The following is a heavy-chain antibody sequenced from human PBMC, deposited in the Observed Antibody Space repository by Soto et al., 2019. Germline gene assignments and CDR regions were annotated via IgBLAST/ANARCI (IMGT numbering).Heavy chain of an antibody. Sequence: EVQLVESEGGLVQRGGSLRLSCAASGLTFNYYWMHWVRQAPGQGLVWVSHIHSDGSTTTYADSVKGRFTISRDNAKNTRYLQMNSLRAEDTAVYYCVRGDKGGFDLWGQGTTVTVSS. CDR3: VRGDKGGFDL. V-gene: IGHV3-74*01. CDR1: GLTFNYYW. CDR2: IHSDGSTT. J-gene: IGHJ3*01. D-gene: IGHD2-21*02.